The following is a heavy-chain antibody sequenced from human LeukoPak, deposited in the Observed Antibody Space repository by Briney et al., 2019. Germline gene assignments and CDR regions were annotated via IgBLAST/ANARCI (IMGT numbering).Heavy chain of an antibody. V-gene: IGHV3-15*01. Sequence: KTGGSLRLSCAASGFTFSNAWMSWVRQAPGKGLEWVGRIKSKTDGETTDYAEPVKGRFTISRDDSKNTLYLQMNSLKTEDTAVYYCTISGYSYGSDFDYWGQGTLVTVSS. CDR1: GFTFSNAW. D-gene: IGHD5-18*01. CDR2: IKSKTDGETT. J-gene: IGHJ4*02. CDR3: TISGYSYGSDFDY.